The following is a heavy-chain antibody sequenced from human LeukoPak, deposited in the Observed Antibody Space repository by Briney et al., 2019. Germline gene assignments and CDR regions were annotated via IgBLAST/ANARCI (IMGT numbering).Heavy chain of an antibody. Sequence: ASVKVSCKASGYTFTSYDINWVRQATGQGLEWMGWMNPNSGNTGYAQKFQGRVTITRNTSISTAYMELSSLRSEDTAVYYCARALVPAAMSRGAFDIWGQGTMVTVSS. CDR2: MNPNSGNT. CDR3: ARALVPAAMSRGAFDI. D-gene: IGHD2-2*01. J-gene: IGHJ3*02. CDR1: GYTFTSYD. V-gene: IGHV1-8*03.